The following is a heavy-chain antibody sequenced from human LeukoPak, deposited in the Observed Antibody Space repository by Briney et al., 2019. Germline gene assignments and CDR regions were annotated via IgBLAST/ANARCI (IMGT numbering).Heavy chain of an antibody. J-gene: IGHJ4*02. CDR1: GYTFTSYY. CDR3: APSAGIAAGSY. V-gene: IGHV1-46*01. Sequence: ASVKVSCKASGYTFTSYYMHWVRQAPGQGLEWMGIINPSGGSTSYAQKFQGRVTITADKSTSTAYMELSSLRSEDTAVYYCAPSAGIAAGSYWGQGTLVTVSS. CDR2: INPSGGST. D-gene: IGHD6-13*01.